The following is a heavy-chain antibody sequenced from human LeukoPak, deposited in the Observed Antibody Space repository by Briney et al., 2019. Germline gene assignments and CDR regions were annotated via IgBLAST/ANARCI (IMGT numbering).Heavy chain of an antibody. V-gene: IGHV3-53*01. CDR2: IYSGGNT. CDR1: GFTFSSYA. J-gene: IGHJ4*02. D-gene: IGHD1-26*01. CDR3: AREPPVWRESLPSRHFDY. Sequence: GGSLRLSCAASGFTFSSYAMSWVRQAPGKGLEWVALIYSGGNTDYADSVKGRFTISRDDSKNTLYIQMNSLRAEDTAVYYCAREPPVWRESLPSRHFDYWGQGTLVTVSS.